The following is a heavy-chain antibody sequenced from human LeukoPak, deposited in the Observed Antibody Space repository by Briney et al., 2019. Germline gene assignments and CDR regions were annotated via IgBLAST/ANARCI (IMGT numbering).Heavy chain of an antibody. D-gene: IGHD1-26*01. V-gene: IGHV1-69*05. J-gene: IGHJ4*02. CDR3: ARGLVGAPYYFDY. Sequence: SVKVSCKASGGTLSSYAISWVRQAPGQGLEWMGGIIPIFGTANYAQKFQGRVTMTTDTSTSTAYMELRSLRSDDTAVYYCARGLVGAPYYFDYWGQGTLVTVSS. CDR1: GGTLSSYA. CDR2: IIPIFGTA.